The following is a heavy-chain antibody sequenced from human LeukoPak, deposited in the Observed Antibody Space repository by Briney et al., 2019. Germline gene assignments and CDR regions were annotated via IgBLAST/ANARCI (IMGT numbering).Heavy chain of an antibody. V-gene: IGHV4-4*07. J-gene: IGHJ6*02. CDR2: LFIRGST. Sequence: SETLSLTCTLSGGSTSSYYWSWMREPAGRGGGWIGRLFIRGSTNDNPSLKSRVTRSVDTSKNQSSLKLSSVTAADTAVYYCARERVVRGVISPSAYYGMDVWGQGTTVTVSS. CDR3: ARERVVRGVISPSAYYGMDV. CDR1: GGSTSSYY. D-gene: IGHD3-10*01.